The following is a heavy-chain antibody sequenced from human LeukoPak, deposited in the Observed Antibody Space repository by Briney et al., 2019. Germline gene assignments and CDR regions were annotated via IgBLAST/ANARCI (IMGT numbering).Heavy chain of an antibody. V-gene: IGHV3-21*01. CDR2: ISSSSSYI. Sequence: GGSLRLSCAASGFTFSSYWMSWVRQAPGKGLEWVSSISSSSSYIYYADSVKGRFTISRDNAKNSLYLQMNSLRAEDTAVYYCASLYSSPPDYWGQGTLVTVSS. J-gene: IGHJ4*02. CDR1: GFTFSSYW. CDR3: ASLYSSPPDY. D-gene: IGHD6-13*01.